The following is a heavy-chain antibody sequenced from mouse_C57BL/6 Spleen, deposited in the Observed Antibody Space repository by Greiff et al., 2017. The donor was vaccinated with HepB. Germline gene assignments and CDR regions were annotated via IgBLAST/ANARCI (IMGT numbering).Heavy chain of an antibody. CDR1: GYTFTDYY. V-gene: IGHV1-26*01. Sequence: EVQLQQSGPELVKPGASVKISCKASGYTFTDYYMNWVKQSHGKSLEWIGDINPNNGGTSYNQKFKGKATLTVDKSSSTAYMELRSLTSEDSAVYYCARRYDYEFYFDYWGQGTTLTVSS. D-gene: IGHD2-4*01. CDR2: INPNNGGT. J-gene: IGHJ2*01. CDR3: ARRYDYEFYFDY.